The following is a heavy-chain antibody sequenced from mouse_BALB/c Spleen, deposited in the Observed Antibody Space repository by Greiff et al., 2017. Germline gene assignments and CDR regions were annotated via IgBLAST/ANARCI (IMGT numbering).Heavy chain of an antibody. CDR2: ISSGGGST. J-gene: IGHJ2*01. CDR1: GFAFSSYD. CDR3: ARRAYDYGLFDY. V-gene: IGHV5-12-1*01. Sequence: EGKVVESGGGLVQPGGSRKLSCAASGFAFSSYDMSWVRQTPEKRLEWVAYISSGGGSTYYPDTVKGRFTISRDNAKNTLYLQMSSLKSEDTAMYYCARRAYDYGLFDYWGQGTTLTVSS. D-gene: IGHD2-4*01.